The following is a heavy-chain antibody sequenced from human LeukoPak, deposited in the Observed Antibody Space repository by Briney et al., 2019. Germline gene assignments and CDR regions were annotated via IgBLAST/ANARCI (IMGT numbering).Heavy chain of an antibody. D-gene: IGHD6-19*01. CDR3: ARALGSGWYWYYFDY. J-gene: IGHJ4*02. V-gene: IGHV3-7*01. CDR1: GFTFSTYW. CDR2: IKQDGSEK. Sequence: GGSLRLSCAASGFTFSTYWMSWVRQAPGKGLEWVAIIKQDGSEKYYVYSVKGRFTLSRDNAKNSLYLQMNSLRAEDTAVYYCARALGSGWYWYYFDYWGQGTLVTVSS.